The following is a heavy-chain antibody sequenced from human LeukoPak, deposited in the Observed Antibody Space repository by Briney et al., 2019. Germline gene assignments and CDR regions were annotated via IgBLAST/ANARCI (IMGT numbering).Heavy chain of an antibody. J-gene: IGHJ4*02. Sequence: PGRSLRLSCAASGFTFSSYGMHWVRQAPGKGLEWVAVISYDGSNKYYADSVKGRFTISRDNSKNTLYLQMNSLRAEDTAVYYCAKNLIGFYYGSRNYHKALDYWGQGTLVTVSS. CDR3: AKNLIGFYYGSRNYHKALDY. D-gene: IGHD3-10*01. CDR2: ISYDGSNK. CDR1: GFTFSSYG. V-gene: IGHV3-30*18.